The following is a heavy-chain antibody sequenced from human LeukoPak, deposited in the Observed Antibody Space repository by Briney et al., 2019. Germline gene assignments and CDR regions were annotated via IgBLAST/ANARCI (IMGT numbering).Heavy chain of an antibody. J-gene: IGHJ3*02. D-gene: IGHD5-18*01. V-gene: IGHV4-59*01. CDR3: ARSGYSYGHDAFDI. Sequence: PSETLSLTCTVSGGSISSYYWSRIRQPPGKGLEWIGYIYYSGSTNYNPSLKSRVTISVDTSKNQFSLKLSSVTAADTAVYYCARSGYSYGHDAFDIWGQGTMVTVSS. CDR2: IYYSGST. CDR1: GGSISSYY.